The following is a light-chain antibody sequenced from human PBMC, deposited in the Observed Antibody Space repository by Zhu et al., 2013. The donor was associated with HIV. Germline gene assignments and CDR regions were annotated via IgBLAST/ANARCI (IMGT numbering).Light chain of an antibody. Sequence: QSVLTQPPSVSGAPGERVTISCSGTDSNIGAGFDVHWYQHFPTAAPKLLISGYDDRPSGVPXRFSASKSGNTASLTISGLQAEDEADYYCCSYAGSYTLLFGGGTKLTVL. CDR1: DSNIGAGFD. CDR2: GYD. J-gene: IGLJ2*01. V-gene: IGLV1-40*01. CDR3: CSYAGSYTLL.